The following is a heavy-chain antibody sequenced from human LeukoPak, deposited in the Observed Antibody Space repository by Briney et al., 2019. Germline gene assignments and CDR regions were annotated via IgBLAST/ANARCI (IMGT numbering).Heavy chain of an antibody. CDR1: GYTFTSYG. Sequence: ASVKVSCKASGYTFTSYGISWVRQAPGQGLEWMGWISAYNGNTNYAQKLQGRVTMTTDTSTSTAYMELRSLRSDDTAVYYCVRIHIVATDFDYWGQGTLVTVSS. J-gene: IGHJ4*02. V-gene: IGHV1-18*01. CDR3: VRIHIVATDFDY. CDR2: ISAYNGNT. D-gene: IGHD5-12*01.